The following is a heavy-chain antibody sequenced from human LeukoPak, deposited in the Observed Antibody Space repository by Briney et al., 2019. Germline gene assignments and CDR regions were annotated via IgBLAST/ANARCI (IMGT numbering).Heavy chain of an antibody. V-gene: IGHV4-39*07. D-gene: IGHD3-10*01. J-gene: IGHJ5*02. Sequence: SETLSLTCTVSGGSISSSDYYWGWIRQPPGKGLEWIGSIYYSGSTYSDPSLKSRGTISVDTSKNQFSLKLTSVTAADTAVYYCAKSLYGSGSYYNWFDPWGQGTLVTVSS. CDR1: GGSISSSDYY. CDR2: IYYSGST. CDR3: AKSLYGSGSYYNWFDP.